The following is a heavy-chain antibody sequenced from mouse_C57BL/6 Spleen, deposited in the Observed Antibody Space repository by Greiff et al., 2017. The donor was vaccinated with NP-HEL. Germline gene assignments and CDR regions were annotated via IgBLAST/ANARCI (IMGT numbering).Heavy chain of an antibody. CDR1: GYTFTSYW. CDR2: IYPGSGST. Sequence: QVQLKQPGAELVKPGASVKMSCKASGYTFTSYWITWVKQRPGQGLEWIGDIYPGSGSTNYNEKFKSKATLTVDTSSSTAYMQLSSLTSEDSAVYDCARWNCPRYYGTIDYWGQGTTLTVSS. J-gene: IGHJ2*01. V-gene: IGHV1-55*01. CDR3: ARWNCPRYYGTIDY. D-gene: IGHD1-1*01.